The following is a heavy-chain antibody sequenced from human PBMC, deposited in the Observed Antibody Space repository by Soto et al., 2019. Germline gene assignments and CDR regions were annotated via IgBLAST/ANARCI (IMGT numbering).Heavy chain of an antibody. CDR3: ARGASGWYDY. CDR1: GFTFSSYA. V-gene: IGHV3-30-3*01. Sequence: QVQLVESGGGVVQPGRSLRLSCAASGFTFSSYAMHWVRQAPGKGLEWVAVISYDGSNKYYADSVKGRFTISRDNSKNTLYLQMNSLRAEDTAVHYCARGASGWYDYWGQGTLVTVSS. J-gene: IGHJ4*02. CDR2: ISYDGSNK. D-gene: IGHD6-19*01.